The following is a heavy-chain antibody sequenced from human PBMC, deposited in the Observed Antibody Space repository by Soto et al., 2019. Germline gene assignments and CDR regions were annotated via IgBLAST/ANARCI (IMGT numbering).Heavy chain of an antibody. J-gene: IGHJ4*02. CDR1: GYSFAGYW. Sequence: GESLKISCKGSGYSFAGYWITWVRQKPGKGLEWMGRIDPSDSQTYYSPSFRGHVTISVTKSITTVFLQWSSLRASDTAMYYCARQIYDSDTGPNFQYYFDSXGQGTQVTVS. D-gene: IGHD3-22*01. CDR3: ARQIYDSDTGPNFQYYFDS. V-gene: IGHV5-10-1*01. CDR2: IDPSDSQT.